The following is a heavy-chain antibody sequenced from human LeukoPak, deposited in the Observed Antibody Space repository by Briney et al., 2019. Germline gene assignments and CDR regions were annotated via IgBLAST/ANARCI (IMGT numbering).Heavy chain of an antibody. Sequence: GASVKVSCKASGGTFSSYAISWVRQAPGQGLEWMGWMNPNSGNTGYAQKFQGRVTVTRNTSISTAYMELSSLRSEDTAVYYCARSGAWGNWFDPWGQGTLVTVSS. J-gene: IGHJ5*02. CDR3: ARSGAWGNWFDP. CDR2: MNPNSGNT. CDR1: GGTFSSYA. V-gene: IGHV1-8*03. D-gene: IGHD3-10*01.